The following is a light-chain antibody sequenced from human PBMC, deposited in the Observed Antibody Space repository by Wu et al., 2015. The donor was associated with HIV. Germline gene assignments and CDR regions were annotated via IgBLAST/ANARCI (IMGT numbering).Light chain of an antibody. CDR1: ETVTGNY. V-gene: IGKV3-20*01. J-gene: IGKJ1*01. CDR3: QQYGSSPLWT. Sequence: IVLTQSPDTLSLSPGESATLSCRASETVTGNYLAWYQQRPGQAPRLLIYGASYRATGIPDRFSASGSETDFSLTIRRLEPEDFAVYYCQQYGSSPLWTFGQGTKVEIK. CDR2: GAS.